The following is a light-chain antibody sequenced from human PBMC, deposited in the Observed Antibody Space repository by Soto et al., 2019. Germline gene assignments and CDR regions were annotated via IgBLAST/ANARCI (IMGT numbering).Light chain of an antibody. CDR1: QSVRSSY. V-gene: IGKV3-20*01. Sequence: EIVLTQSPGTLSLSPGERATLSCRASQSVRSSYLAWYQQKPGQAPRLLIYGASSRATGIQDRFSGSGSGTDFTLTIRRLEPEDFAVYYCKQYGSSLWTFGQGTKVDI. J-gene: IGKJ1*01. CDR3: KQYGSSLWT. CDR2: GAS.